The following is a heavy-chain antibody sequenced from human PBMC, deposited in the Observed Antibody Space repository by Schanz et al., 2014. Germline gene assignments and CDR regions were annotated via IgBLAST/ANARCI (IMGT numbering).Heavy chain of an antibody. Sequence: QLQLVESGGGVVQPGRSLRLSCAASGFPFRSYVMHWVRQAPGKGLEWVAFISYDGNNQYYADSVKGRFTISRDNPKNTLYLQMNSLRAEDTAVYYCARDMTSMGESGFYYYGMDVWGQGTTVIVSS. D-gene: IGHD1-26*01. CDR2: ISYDGNNQ. CDR3: ARDMTSMGESGFYYYGMDV. J-gene: IGHJ6*02. CDR1: GFPFRSYV. V-gene: IGHV3-30*04.